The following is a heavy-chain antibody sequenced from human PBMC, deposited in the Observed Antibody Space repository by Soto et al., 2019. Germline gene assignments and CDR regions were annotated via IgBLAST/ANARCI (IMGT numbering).Heavy chain of an antibody. J-gene: IGHJ1*01. Sequence: QVQLQESGPGLVKPSETLSLTCTVSGGSVSSGSYYWSWIRQPPGKGLEWIGYIYYSGSTNYNPSLMSRVTISVDTSKNQFSLKLSSVTAADTAVYYCARGNYYDSSGYYPPYFQHWGQGTLVTVSS. CDR3: ARGNYYDSSGYYPPYFQH. CDR2: IYYSGST. CDR1: GGSVSSGSYY. D-gene: IGHD3-22*01. V-gene: IGHV4-61*01.